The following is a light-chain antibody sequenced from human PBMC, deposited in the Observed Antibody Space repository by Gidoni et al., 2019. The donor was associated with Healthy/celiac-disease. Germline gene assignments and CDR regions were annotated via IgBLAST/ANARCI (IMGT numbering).Light chain of an antibody. J-gene: IGLJ3*02. CDR3: AAWDDSLNGWV. CDR1: SSNIGSNT. Sequence: QSVLTQPPSASGTPGQRVTISCSGSSSNIGSNTVNWYQQLPGTPPKLLIYSNNQRPSWVLARFSGSKSGTSASLAISGLQSEDEADYYCAAWDDSLNGWVFGGGTKLTVL. CDR2: SNN. V-gene: IGLV1-44*01.